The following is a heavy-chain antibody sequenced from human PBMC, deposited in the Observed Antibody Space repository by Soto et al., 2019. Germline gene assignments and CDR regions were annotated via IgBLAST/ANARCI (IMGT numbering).Heavy chain of an antibody. CDR1: GFTFSAYT. J-gene: IGHJ3*02. V-gene: IGHV3-30-3*01. CDR2: ISYAGNNE. CDR3: ARDGYSGRSDGYDI. Sequence: QVQLVESGGGVVLPGRSLRLSCAASGFTFSAYTMHWVRQRPGKGLEWVAVISYAGNNERYTDPVKGRLTVSRDNSKSTLYLQMNSLKSENTAVYYWARDGYSGRSDGYDIWGQGTMVTVSS. D-gene: IGHD1-26*01.